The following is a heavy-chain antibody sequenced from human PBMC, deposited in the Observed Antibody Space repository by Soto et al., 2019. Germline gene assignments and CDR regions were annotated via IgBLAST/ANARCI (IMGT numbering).Heavy chain of an antibody. J-gene: IGHJ4*02. D-gene: IGHD3-22*01. Sequence: SETLSLTCTVSGDSISSSSYYWGWIRQPPGKGLEWIGYIYYSGSTYYNPSLKSRVTISVDTSKSQFSLKLSSVTAADTAVYYCARDRIFYDSSGYYNGYFDYWGQGTLVTVSS. CDR2: IYYSGST. V-gene: IGHV4-30-4*08. CDR1: GDSISSSSYY. CDR3: ARDRIFYDSSGYYNGYFDY.